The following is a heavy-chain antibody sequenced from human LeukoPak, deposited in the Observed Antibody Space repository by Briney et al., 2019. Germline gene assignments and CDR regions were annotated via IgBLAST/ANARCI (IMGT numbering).Heavy chain of an antibody. CDR3: ARQSRQFAPFDY. V-gene: IGHV5-51*01. J-gene: IGHJ4*02. CDR1: GVTFTNYW. Sequence: GESLKTSCKGSGVTFTNYWIGWVRQLPGKGLEWMGIIYPGDSDTRYSPSFQGQVTISADKSINTAYLQWSSLEASDTAMYYCARQSRQFAPFDYWGQGNLITVSS. CDR2: IYPGDSDT. D-gene: IGHD3-10*01.